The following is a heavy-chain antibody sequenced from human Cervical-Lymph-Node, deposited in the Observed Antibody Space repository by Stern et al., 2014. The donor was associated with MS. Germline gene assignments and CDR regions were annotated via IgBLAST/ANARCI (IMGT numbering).Heavy chain of an antibody. J-gene: IGHJ5*02. CDR3: VAKPPT. CDR1: GYTFINHD. Sequence: VQLEESGAEVKKPGASVKVSCKASGYTFINHDISWVRQATGQGLEWMGWMNPNSGNTGYAQKFQGRITMTRNTSISTAYMELSSLRSEDTAVYYCVAKPPTWGQGTLVTVSS. V-gene: IGHV1-8*01. CDR2: MNPNSGNT.